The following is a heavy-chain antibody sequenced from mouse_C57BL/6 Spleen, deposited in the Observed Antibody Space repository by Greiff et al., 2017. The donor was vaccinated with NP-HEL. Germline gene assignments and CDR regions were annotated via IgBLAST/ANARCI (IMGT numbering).Heavy chain of an antibody. V-gene: IGHV1-69*01. CDR3: ARRRAYSKNAMDY. CDR2: IDPSDSYT. CDR1: GYTFTSYW. D-gene: IGHD2-5*01. J-gene: IGHJ4*01. Sequence: QVQLQQPGAELVMPGASVKLSCKASGYTFTSYWMHWVKQRPGQGLEWIGEIDPSDSYTNYNQKFKGKSTLTVDKSSSTAYMQLSSLTSEDSAVYYCARRRAYSKNAMDYWGQGTSVTVSS.